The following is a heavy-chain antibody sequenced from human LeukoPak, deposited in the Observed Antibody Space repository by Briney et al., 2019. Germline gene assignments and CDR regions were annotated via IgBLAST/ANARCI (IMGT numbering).Heavy chain of an antibody. Sequence: PSESLSPTCTVSSGSIRSDYWSWIRQPAGKGLEWIGRIYVSGSTNYNPSLKSRVTMSIDTSKKQSSLKLTSVTAADTAAYYCATGGYWGQGTLVTVSS. D-gene: IGHD3-16*01. J-gene: IGHJ4*02. CDR2: IYVSGST. CDR1: SGSIRSDY. V-gene: IGHV4-4*07. CDR3: ATGGY.